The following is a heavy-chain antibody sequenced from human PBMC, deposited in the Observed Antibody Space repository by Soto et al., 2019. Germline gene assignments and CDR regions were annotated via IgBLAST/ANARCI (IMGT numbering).Heavy chain of an antibody. J-gene: IGHJ4*02. CDR3: AKFGVSSGYYTSHFDY. V-gene: IGHV3-23*01. D-gene: IGHD3-3*01. CDR2: ISGSGGST. Sequence: EVQLLESGGGLVQPGGSLRLSCAASGFTFSSYAMSWVRQAPGKGLEWVSAISGSGGSTYYADSVKGRFTISRDNSKNTMDLQMNRLRAEDTAVYYCAKFGVSSGYYTSHFDYWGQGTLVTVSS. CDR1: GFTFSSYA.